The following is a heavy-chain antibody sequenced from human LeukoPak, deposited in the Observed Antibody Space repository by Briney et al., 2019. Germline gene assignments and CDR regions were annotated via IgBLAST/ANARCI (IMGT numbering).Heavy chain of an antibody. J-gene: IGHJ4*02. CDR2: INPKSGGT. Sequence: ASVKVSCKASGYTFTDYFMNWVRQAPGQGLEWMGWINPKSGGTVYAQKFQGRVTMTRDTSSSTAYMELSRLRFDDTVVYYCARQSGGNYFDYWGQGTLVTVSS. CDR1: GYTFTDYF. V-gene: IGHV1-2*02. CDR3: ARQSGGNYFDY. D-gene: IGHD2-15*01.